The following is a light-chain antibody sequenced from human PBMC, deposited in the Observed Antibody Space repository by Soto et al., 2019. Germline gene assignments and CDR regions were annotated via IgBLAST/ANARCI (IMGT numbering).Light chain of an antibody. CDR3: AAWDDSLSRVV. CDR2: DDS. Sequence: SYELTQPPSVSVAPGQTARITCGGNNIGSKSVHWYQQKPGQAPVLVVYDDSDRPSGIPERFSGSNSGNTATLTISRVEAGDEADYFCAAWDDSLSRVVFGGGTKLTVL. J-gene: IGLJ2*01. V-gene: IGLV3-21*02. CDR1: NIGSKS.